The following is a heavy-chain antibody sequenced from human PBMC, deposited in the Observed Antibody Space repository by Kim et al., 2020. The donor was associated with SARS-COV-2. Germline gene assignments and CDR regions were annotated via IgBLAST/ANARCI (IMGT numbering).Heavy chain of an antibody. V-gene: IGHV3-23*01. D-gene: IGHD6-13*01. CDR3: AKKGIPARGQWYIDL. J-gene: IGHJ2*01. CDR2: LSDSGGDT. Sequence: GGSLRLSCAASGFTFSSFAMTWVRQAPGKGLEWVSILSDSGGDTFYADSVKRRFTISRDNSKNTLYLQMNSLRAEETAVYYCAKKGIPARGQWYIDLWGRGTLDTVSS. CDR1: GFTFSSFA.